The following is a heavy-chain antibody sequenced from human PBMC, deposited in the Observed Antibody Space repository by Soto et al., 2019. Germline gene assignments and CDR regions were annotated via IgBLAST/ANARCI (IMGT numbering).Heavy chain of an antibody. CDR1: GGSISSYY. CDR2: ISKSGST. D-gene: IGHD3-16*01. V-gene: IGHV4-59*01. Sequence: PSETLSLTCTVSGGSISSYYWIWIRQPPGKGLEWIGYISKSGSTNYNPALKSRVTISVDTSKNQFSLKLSSVTAADTAVYYCARDWGGGTFDYWGQGTLVTVSS. J-gene: IGHJ4*02. CDR3: ARDWGGGTFDY.